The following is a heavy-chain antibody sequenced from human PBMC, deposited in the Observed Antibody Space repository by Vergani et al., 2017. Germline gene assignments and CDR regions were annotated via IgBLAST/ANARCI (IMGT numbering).Heavy chain of an antibody. V-gene: IGHV4-34*01. CDR2: INHSGST. D-gene: IGHD3-10*01. Sequence: QVQLQQWGAGLLKPSETLSLTCAVYGGSFSGYYWSWIRQPPGKGLEWIGEINHSGSTNYNPSLKSRVTISVDTSKNQFSLKLSSVTAADTAVYYCARLLVRGDTTIDYWGQGTLVTVSS. CDR3: ARLLVRGDTTIDY. CDR1: GGSFSGYY. J-gene: IGHJ4*02.